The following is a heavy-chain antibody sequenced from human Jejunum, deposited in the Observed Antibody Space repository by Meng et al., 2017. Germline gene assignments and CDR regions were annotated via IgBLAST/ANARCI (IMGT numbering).Heavy chain of an antibody. Sequence: GRLQESGPGLGKPSGTLSLTCAVSGASISRTNWWSWVRQPPGKGLEWIGKIDPSGSTHYNPSLKGRVTISADRSKNQFSLRLTSVTAADTAIYYCARAYCTDVSCHDFFDSWGQGTLVTVSS. CDR1: GASISRTNW. CDR3: ARAYCTDVSCHDFFDS. V-gene: IGHV4-4*02. D-gene: IGHD2-8*01. CDR2: IDPSGST. J-gene: IGHJ4*02.